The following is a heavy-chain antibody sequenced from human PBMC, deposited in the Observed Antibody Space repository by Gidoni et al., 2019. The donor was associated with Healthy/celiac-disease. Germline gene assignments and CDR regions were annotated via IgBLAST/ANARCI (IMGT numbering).Heavy chain of an antibody. CDR1: SYA. CDR3: ARVAPTYDSSGYAYYYYYGMDV. D-gene: IGHD3-22*01. CDR2: ISYDGSNK. V-gene: IGHV3-30-3*01. Sequence: SYAMHWVRQAPGKGLEWVAVISYDGSNKYYADSVKGRFTISRDNSKNTLYLQMNSLRAEDTAVYYCARVAPTYDSSGYAYYYYYGMDVWGQGTTVTVSS. J-gene: IGHJ6*02.